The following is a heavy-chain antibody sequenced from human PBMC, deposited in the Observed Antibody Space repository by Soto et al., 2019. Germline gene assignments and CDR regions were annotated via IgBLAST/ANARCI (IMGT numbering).Heavy chain of an antibody. CDR2: ISYDGSNK. CDR3: AKGLPDY. J-gene: IGHJ4*02. Sequence: VQLLESGGGLVQPGGSLRLACAASAFTFSSYGMHWVRQAPGKGLEWVAVISYDGSNKYYADSVKGRFTISRDNSKNTLYLQMNSLRAEDTAVYYCAKGLPDYWGQGTLVTVSS. CDR1: AFTFSSYG. V-gene: IGHV3-30*18.